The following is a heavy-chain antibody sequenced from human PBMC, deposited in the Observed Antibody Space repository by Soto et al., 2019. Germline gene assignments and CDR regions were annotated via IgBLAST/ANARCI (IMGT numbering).Heavy chain of an antibody. CDR1: GYTFTSYA. V-gene: IGHV1-3*01. CDR3: ARAASHPDY. J-gene: IGHJ4*02. CDR2: VNADNGDT. Sequence: QVQLVQSGAEVKKPGASVKVSCKASGYTFTSYAMYWVRQAPGQRLEWMGWVNADNGDTKYSQKFQGRVTITRDTSASTAYMELSSLTSEDTAVYYCARAASHPDYWGQGTLVTVSS.